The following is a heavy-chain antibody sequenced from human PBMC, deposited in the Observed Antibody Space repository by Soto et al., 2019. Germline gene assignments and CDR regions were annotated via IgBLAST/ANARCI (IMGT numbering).Heavy chain of an antibody. V-gene: IGHV3-23*01. CDR2: VSASGLNT. CDR3: AKARPRRTSVYFVEY. CDR1: GFTCSTYA. D-gene: IGHD6-6*01. Sequence: EVQLLESGGKLVQPGGSLTLSCAASGFTCSTYAMTWVRTAPGKGLEWVSGVSASGLNTDYADPVKGRFYISRDNSKNTVSLHMNILRAEDTALYYCAKARPRRTSVYFVEYWGQGTPVTVSS. J-gene: IGHJ4*02.